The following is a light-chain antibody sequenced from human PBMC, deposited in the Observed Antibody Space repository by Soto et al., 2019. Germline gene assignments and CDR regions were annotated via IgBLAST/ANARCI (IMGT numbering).Light chain of an antibody. V-gene: IGKV3-20*01. CDR1: QSVSSH. Sequence: EIVLTQCPGTLPLSPGERATLSFRASQSVSSHLAWYQHKPGQAPRLLIYGASSRATGIPDRFSGSGSGTDFTLTISRLEPEDFAVYYCQQYGSSPSFGQGTKVDIK. CDR3: QQYGSSPS. J-gene: IGKJ1*01. CDR2: GAS.